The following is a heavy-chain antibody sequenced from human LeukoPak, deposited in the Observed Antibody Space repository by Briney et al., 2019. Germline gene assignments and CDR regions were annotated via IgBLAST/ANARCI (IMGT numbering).Heavy chain of an antibody. V-gene: IGHV3-73*01. CDR1: GFTFSGSA. D-gene: IGHD3-22*01. Sequence: TGGSLRLSCAASGFTFSGSAMHWVRQASGKGLEWVGRIRSKANSYATAYAASVKGRFTISRDDSKNTAYLQMNSLKTEDKAVYYCTRHSPSYYYDSSGYYRIAEYFQHWGQGTLVTVSS. CDR2: IRSKANSYAT. J-gene: IGHJ1*01. CDR3: TRHSPSYYYDSSGYYRIAEYFQH.